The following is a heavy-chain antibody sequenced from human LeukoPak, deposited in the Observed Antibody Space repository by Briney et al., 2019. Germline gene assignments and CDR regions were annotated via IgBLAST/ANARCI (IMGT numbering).Heavy chain of an antibody. CDR1: GFTFSSYA. V-gene: IGHV3-30-3*01. CDR2: ISYDGSNK. D-gene: IGHD3-3*01. CDR3: ANMDFGGDFDY. J-gene: IGHJ4*02. Sequence: GGSLRLSCAASGFTFSSYAMHWVRQAPGKGPEWVAVISYDGSNKYYADSVKGRFTISRDNSKNTLYLQMNSLRAEDTAVYYCANMDFGGDFDYWGQGTLVTVSS.